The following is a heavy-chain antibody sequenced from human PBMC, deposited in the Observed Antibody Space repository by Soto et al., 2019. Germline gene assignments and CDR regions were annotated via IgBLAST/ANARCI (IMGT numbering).Heavy chain of an antibody. V-gene: IGHV1-69*18. J-gene: IGHJ5*02. CDR2: IIPIFTTA. CDR3: AKEGTAVGWFAP. Sequence: QVQLVQSGAEVKKPGSSVKVSCKTSGGTFGSYAISWVRQAPGQGLEWMGRIIPIFTTANYTQKLQGRGTSTADESTRTAYMERSRLKSEDTGLYYGAKEGTAVGWFAPWGQGTLVTVSS. CDR1: GGTFGSYA. D-gene: IGHD6-25*01.